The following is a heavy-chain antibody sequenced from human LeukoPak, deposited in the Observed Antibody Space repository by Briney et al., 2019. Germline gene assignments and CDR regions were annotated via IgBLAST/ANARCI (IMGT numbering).Heavy chain of an antibody. V-gene: IGHV4-30-4*01. D-gene: IGHD3-22*01. J-gene: IGHJ4*02. Sequence: PSETLSLTCTVSGASIASGEYYCSWIRQPPGKGLEWIGYVTYTGITNYNPSLSSRVSTSVDTSKNQFSLNLRSVTAADTAVYYCAKDLHDSSAYFLGNDYWGQGTLVTVSS. CDR3: AKDLHDSSAYFLGNDY. CDR2: VTYTGIT. CDR1: GASIASGEYY.